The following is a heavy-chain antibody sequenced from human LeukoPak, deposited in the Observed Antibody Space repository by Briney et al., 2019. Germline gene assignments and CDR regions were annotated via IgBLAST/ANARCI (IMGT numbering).Heavy chain of an antibody. J-gene: IGHJ4*02. CDR3: ARDRESSSWYDYFDY. V-gene: IGHV3-21*01. CDR2: ISSSSSYI. Sequence: GGSLRLSCAASGFTFSSYSMNWVRQAPGKGLEWVSSISSSSSYIYYADSVKGRFTISRDNAKNSLYLQMNSLRAEDTAVYYCARDRESSSWYDYFDYWGQGTLVTVSS. CDR1: GFTFSSYS. D-gene: IGHD6-13*01.